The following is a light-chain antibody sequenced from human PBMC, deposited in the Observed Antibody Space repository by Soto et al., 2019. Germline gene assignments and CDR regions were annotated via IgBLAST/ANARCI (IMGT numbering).Light chain of an antibody. V-gene: IGLV2-14*01. CDR3: NSYTSSSSL. J-gene: IGLJ2*01. Sequence: QSALTQPASVSGSPGQSITISCTGTSSDVGGYNSVSWYQQHPGKAPKLIIYDVSNRPSGVSNRFSGSKSGNTASLTISGLQAEDEADYYFNSYTSSSSLFGGGTQLTVL. CDR2: DVS. CDR1: SSDVGGYNS.